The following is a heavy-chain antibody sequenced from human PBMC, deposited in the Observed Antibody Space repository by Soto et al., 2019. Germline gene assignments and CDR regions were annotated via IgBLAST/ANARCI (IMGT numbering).Heavy chain of an antibody. CDR3: VRHVAVDTTNWFDP. V-gene: IGHV3-11*01. D-gene: IGHD5-18*01. J-gene: IGHJ5*02. CDR1: GFTFSDFY. CDR2: ISTGSSTI. Sequence: PGGSLRLSCAASGFTFSDFYMSWVRQAPGKGLEWVSYISTGSSTIYYADSVKGRLTISRDNAKNSLYLQMNSLRVEDTAVYYCVRHVAVDTTNWFDPWGQGTLVTVSS.